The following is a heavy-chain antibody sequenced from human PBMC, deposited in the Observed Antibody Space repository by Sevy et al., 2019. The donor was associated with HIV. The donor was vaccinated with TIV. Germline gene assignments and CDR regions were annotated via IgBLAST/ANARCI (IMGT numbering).Heavy chain of an antibody. Sequence: GGSLRLSCAASGFTFSSYGMHWVRQAPGKGLEWVAVISYDGSNKYYVDSVKGRFTISRDNSKNTLYLQMNSLRAEDTAVYYCATHYDILTGYYDAFDIWGQGTMVTVSS. CDR2: ISYDGSNK. D-gene: IGHD3-9*01. V-gene: IGHV3-30*03. J-gene: IGHJ3*02. CDR1: GFTFSSYG. CDR3: ATHYDILTGYYDAFDI.